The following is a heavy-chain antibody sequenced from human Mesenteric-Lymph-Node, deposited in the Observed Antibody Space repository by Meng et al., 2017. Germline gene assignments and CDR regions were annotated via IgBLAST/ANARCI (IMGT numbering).Heavy chain of an antibody. Sequence: QVRLHVSGPGLVKPSHTLSLTRTVSGGSINSGDYYWSWIRQPPGKGLEWIGYIYYTGSTYYNPSLKSRVTISMDTSKNQFSLRLSSVTAADTAVYYCARNYYFDYWGQGTLVTVSS. CDR2: IYYTGST. J-gene: IGHJ4*02. CDR3: ARNYYFDY. V-gene: IGHV4-30-4*01. CDR1: GGSINSGDYY.